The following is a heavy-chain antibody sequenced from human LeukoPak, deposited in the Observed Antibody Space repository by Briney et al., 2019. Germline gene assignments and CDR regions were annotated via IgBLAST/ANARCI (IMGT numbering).Heavy chain of an antibody. CDR1: GGTFSSYA. V-gene: IGHV1-69*05. Sequence: GASVKVSCKASGGTFSSYAISWVRQAPGQGLEWMGRIIPIFGTANYAQKFQGRVTMTTDTSTSTAYMELRSLRSDDTAVYYCARDQSDSNAFDIWGQGTMVTVSS. CDR2: IIPIFGTA. J-gene: IGHJ3*02. CDR3: ARDQSDSNAFDI.